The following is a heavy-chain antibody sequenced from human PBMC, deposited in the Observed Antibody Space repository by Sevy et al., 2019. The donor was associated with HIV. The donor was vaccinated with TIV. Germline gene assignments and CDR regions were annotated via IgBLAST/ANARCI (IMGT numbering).Heavy chain of an antibody. Sequence: ASVKVSCKVSEYTLTQLSMHWVRQAPGKGLEWMGHFDPEDGETIYGQKFQGRVTMTEDTSANTAYMQMNSLRAEDTAVYYCATDQSRENDFWSGYPFDYWGQGTLVTVSS. CDR2: FDPEDGET. CDR3: ATDQSRENDFWSGYPFDY. D-gene: IGHD3-3*01. J-gene: IGHJ4*02. CDR1: EYTLTQLS. V-gene: IGHV1-24*01.